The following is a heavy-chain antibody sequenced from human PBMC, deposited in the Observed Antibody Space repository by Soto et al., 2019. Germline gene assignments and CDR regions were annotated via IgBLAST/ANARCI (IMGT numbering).Heavy chain of an antibody. V-gene: IGHV3-66*01. Sequence: GGSLRLSCAASGFTVSSNYMSWVRQAPGKGLEWVSVIYSGGSTYYADSVKGRFTISRDNAKNSLYLQMNSLRAEDTAVYYCAHLGTRKPFDYWGQGTLVTVSS. J-gene: IGHJ4*02. CDR1: GFTVSSNY. CDR3: AHLGTRKPFDY. CDR2: IYSGGST. D-gene: IGHD7-27*01.